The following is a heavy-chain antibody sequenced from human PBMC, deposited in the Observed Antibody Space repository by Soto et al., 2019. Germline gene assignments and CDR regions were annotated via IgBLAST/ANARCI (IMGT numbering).Heavy chain of an antibody. V-gene: IGHV3-23*01. D-gene: IGHD6-13*01. CDR2: ISGSDGST. CDR3: ARRSSSWYFDY. Sequence: PGGSLRLSCAGSGFTSNDYAMHWVRQVPGKGLEWVSGISGSDGSTYYADSVKGRFTISRDNSKNTLNLQMNSLRAEDTAVYYCARRSSSWYFDYWGQGTLVTVSS. CDR1: GFTSNDYA. J-gene: IGHJ4*02.